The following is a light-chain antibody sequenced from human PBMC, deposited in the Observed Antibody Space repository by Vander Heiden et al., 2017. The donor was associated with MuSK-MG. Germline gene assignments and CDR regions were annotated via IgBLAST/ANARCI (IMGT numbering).Light chain of an antibody. CDR1: QSVSTY. Sequence: EVVLTQSPATLSLSPGERATLSCRASQSVSTYLAWYQQKPGQAPRLLIYDASNRATGIPARLSGSGSGTDFTLTISSLEPEDFAVYYCQQAYAFGQGTKLEIK. CDR2: DAS. CDR3: QQAYA. V-gene: IGKV3-11*01. J-gene: IGKJ2*01.